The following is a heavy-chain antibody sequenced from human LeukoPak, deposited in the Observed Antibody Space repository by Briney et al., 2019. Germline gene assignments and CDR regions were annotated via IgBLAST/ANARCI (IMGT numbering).Heavy chain of an antibody. CDR3: ARDRSRSG. Sequence: GGSLRLSCAASGFTLSSSWMSWVRQAPEKGLEWVANINQDGSEKYYVDSVKGRFTISRDNAKNSLYLQMNSLRAEDTAVYYCARDRSRSGWGQGTLVTVSS. V-gene: IGHV3-7*03. J-gene: IGHJ4*02. CDR2: INQDGSEK. CDR1: GFTLSSSW.